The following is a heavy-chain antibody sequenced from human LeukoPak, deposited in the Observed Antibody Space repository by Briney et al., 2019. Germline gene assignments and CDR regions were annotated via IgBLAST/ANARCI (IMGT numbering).Heavy chain of an antibody. Sequence: SETLSLTCAVYGGSFSSYYWSWIRQPPGKGLEWIGYIYYSGSTNYNPSLKSRVTISVDTSKNQFSLRLSSVTAADTAVYYCARERLSRDGYNYVDYWGQGTLVTVSS. J-gene: IGHJ4*02. CDR2: IYYSGST. CDR3: ARERLSRDGYNYVDY. CDR1: GGSFSSYY. V-gene: IGHV4-59*01. D-gene: IGHD5-24*01.